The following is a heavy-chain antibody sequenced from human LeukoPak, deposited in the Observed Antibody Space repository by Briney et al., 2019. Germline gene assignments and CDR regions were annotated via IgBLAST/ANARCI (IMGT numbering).Heavy chain of an antibody. V-gene: IGHV1-69*06. CDR2: IIPIFGTA. Sequence: SVKVSCKASGGTFSSYAISWVRQAPGQGLEWMGGIIPIFGTANYAQKFQGRVTITADKSTSTAHMELSSLRSEDTAVYYCARGVAGSYYYYYMDVWGKGTTVTISS. D-gene: IGHD6-19*01. J-gene: IGHJ6*03. CDR3: ARGVAGSYYYYYMDV. CDR1: GGTFSSYA.